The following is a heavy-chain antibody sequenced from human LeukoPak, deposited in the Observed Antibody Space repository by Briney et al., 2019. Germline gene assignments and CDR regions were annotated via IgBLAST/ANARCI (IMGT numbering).Heavy chain of an antibody. J-gene: IGHJ4*02. Sequence: GGSLRLSCAASGFTFSSYSMNWVRQTPGKGLEWVLSISSSSSYIYYADSVKGRFTISRDNAKNSLYLQMNSLRAEDTAVYYCAKRQPAARPFDYWGQGTLVTVSS. V-gene: IGHV3-21*04. D-gene: IGHD6-6*01. CDR1: GFTFSSYS. CDR2: ISSSSSYI. CDR3: AKRQPAARPFDY.